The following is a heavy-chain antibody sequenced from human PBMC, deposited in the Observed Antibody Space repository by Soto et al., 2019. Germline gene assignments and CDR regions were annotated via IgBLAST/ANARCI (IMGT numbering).Heavy chain of an antibody. Sequence: QITLKESGPTLVKPTQTLTLTCTISGFSLSTGGVGVGWIRQPPGKALEWLALIYWDDDKRYTPSLKSRLTITKDNSKSQVVLTMINMDPVDTATYYCVHSRCGGDCLQSYSAHYYYGLDVWGQGTTVTVSS. J-gene: IGHJ6*02. CDR2: IYWDDDK. D-gene: IGHD2-21*02. CDR3: VHSRCGGDCLQSYSAHYYYGLDV. CDR1: GFSLSTGGVG. V-gene: IGHV2-5*02.